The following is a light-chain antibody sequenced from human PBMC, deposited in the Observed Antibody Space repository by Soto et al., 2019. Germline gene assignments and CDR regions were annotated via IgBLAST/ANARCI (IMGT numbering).Light chain of an antibody. Sequence: QSALTQPHSASGSPGQSVTISCTGTSSDVGGYNYVSWYQQHPGKAPKLMIYEVSKRPSGVPDRFSGSKSGNTASLTVSGLQAEDEADYYCSSYAGSNNFDVVFGGGTQLTVL. CDR1: SSDVGGYNY. CDR2: EVS. V-gene: IGLV2-8*01. J-gene: IGLJ2*01. CDR3: SSYAGSNNFDVV.